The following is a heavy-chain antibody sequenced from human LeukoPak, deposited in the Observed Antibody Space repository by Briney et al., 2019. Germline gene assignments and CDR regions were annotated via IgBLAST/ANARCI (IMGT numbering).Heavy chain of an antibody. J-gene: IGHJ3*02. V-gene: IGHV1-18*01. CDR1: GYTFTSYG. Sequence: ASVKVSCKASGYTFTSYGISWVRQAPGRGLEWMGWISAYNGNTNYAQKLQGRVTMTTDTPTSTAYMELRSLRSDDAAVYYCARAPPYCYGLDIWGQGTMVTVSS. CDR3: ARAPPYCYGLDI. D-gene: IGHD3-10*01. CDR2: ISAYNGNT.